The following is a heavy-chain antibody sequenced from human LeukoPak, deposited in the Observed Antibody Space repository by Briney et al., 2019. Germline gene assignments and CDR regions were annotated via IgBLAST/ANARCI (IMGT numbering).Heavy chain of an antibody. CDR1: GYSISSGYY. CDR3: ARVGSGLNLYYFDY. J-gene: IGHJ4*02. D-gene: IGHD3-3*01. V-gene: IGHV4-38-2*02. Sequence: SETLSLTCIVSGYSISSGYYWGWIRQPPGKGLEWIGNIHHSGSTYYNPSLKSRVTISVDTSKNQLSLKLSSVTAADTAVYFCARVGSGLNLYYFDYWGQGILVTVSS. CDR2: IHHSGST.